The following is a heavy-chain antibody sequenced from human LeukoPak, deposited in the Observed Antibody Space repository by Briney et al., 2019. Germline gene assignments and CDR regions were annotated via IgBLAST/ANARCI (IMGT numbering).Heavy chain of an antibody. Sequence: PGGSLRLSCAASGFTFSSYAMHWVRQAPGKGLEGVAVISYDGSNKYYADSVKGRFTISRDNSKNTLYLQMNSLRAEDTAVYYCARQFTYSGSYLGYFDYWGQGTLVTVSS. J-gene: IGHJ4*02. V-gene: IGHV3-30*04. CDR1: GFTFSSYA. D-gene: IGHD1-26*01. CDR2: ISYDGSNK. CDR3: ARQFTYSGSYLGYFDY.